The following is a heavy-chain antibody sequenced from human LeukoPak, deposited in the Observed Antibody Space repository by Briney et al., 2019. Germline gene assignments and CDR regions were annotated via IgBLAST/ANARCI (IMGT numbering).Heavy chain of an antibody. Sequence: GGSLRLSCATSGFTFNKYRMTWVRQAPGKGLEWVANINQDGSDIYYLDSLGGRFTISRDNAAGSLFLHMDSLTVEDTAVYYCARSQSTMATWSSDYWGRGTRVTVSS. J-gene: IGHJ4*02. CDR2: INQDGSDI. CDR3: ARSQSTMATWSSDY. D-gene: IGHD5-24*01. CDR1: GFTFNKYR. V-gene: IGHV3-7*01.